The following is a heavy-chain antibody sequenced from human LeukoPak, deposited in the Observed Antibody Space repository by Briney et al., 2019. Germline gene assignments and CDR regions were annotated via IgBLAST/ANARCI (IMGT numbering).Heavy chain of an antibody. J-gene: IGHJ5*02. CDR3: ARDEFSGQIFDP. Sequence: SETLSLTCTVSGGSISSSSYYWGWIRQPPGKGLERIGSIYYSGSTYYNPSLKSRVTISVDTSKNQFSLKLSSVTAADTAVYYCARDEFSGQIFDPWGQGTLVTVSS. CDR2: IYYSGST. V-gene: IGHV4-39*07. CDR1: GGSISSSSYY. D-gene: IGHD6-25*01.